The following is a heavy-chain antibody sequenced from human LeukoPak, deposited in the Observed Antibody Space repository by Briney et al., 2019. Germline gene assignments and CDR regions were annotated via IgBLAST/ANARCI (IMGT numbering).Heavy chain of an antibody. D-gene: IGHD1-26*01. J-gene: IGHJ4*02. Sequence: ASVKVSCKASGYTFTSYGISWVRQAPGQGLEWMGWISAYNGNTNYAQKLQGRVTMTTDTSTSTAYTELRSLRSDDTAVYYCARTGVVGAAEVVSYFDYWGQGTLVTVSS. V-gene: IGHV1-18*01. CDR1: GYTFTSYG. CDR3: ARTGVVGAAEVVSYFDY. CDR2: ISAYNGNT.